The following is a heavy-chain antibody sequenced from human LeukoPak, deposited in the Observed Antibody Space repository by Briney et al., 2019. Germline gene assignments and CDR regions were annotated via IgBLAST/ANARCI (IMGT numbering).Heavy chain of an antibody. CDR2: IYSSGNT. V-gene: IGHV4-4*07. CDR1: GDSISSYQ. D-gene: IGHD2-2*01. J-gene: IGHJ3*01. Sequence: PSETLSLTCTVSGDSISSYQWSWIRQPAGKGLEWIGLIYSSGNTNYNPSLKSRVTMSVDTSKNQFSLKLSSVTAADTAIYYCARDLVVVPAVMGTRDAFDVWGQGTIVTVSA. CDR3: ARDLVVVPAVMGTRDAFDV.